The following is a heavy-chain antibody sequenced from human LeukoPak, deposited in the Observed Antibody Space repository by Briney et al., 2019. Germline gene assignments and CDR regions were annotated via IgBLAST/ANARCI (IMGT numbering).Heavy chain of an antibody. CDR3: ARDYCSSTSCLFDY. D-gene: IGHD2-2*01. Sequence: GASVKVSCKASGYTFTGYHMHWVRQAPGQGLEWMGRINPNGGDTNYAQKFQGRVTMTRDTSISTAYMELSRLRSDDTAVYYCARDYCSSTSCLFDYWGQGTLVTVSS. CDR2: INPNGGDT. J-gene: IGHJ4*02. CDR1: GYTFTGYH. V-gene: IGHV1-2*06.